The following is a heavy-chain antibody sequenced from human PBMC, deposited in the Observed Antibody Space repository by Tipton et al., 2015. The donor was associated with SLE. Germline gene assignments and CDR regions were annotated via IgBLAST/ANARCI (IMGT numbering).Heavy chain of an antibody. D-gene: IGHD6-13*01. CDR3: VRGYYSSWHDY. CDR1: RFTFSNYA. CDR2: ISGSGGST. V-gene: IGHV3-23*01. J-gene: IGHJ4*02. Sequence: SLRLSCAASRFTFSNYAMSWVRQAPGKGLEWVSVISGSGGSTYYADSVKGRFTISRDNAKNSLYLQMNSLRAEDTAVYYCVRGYYSSWHDYWGQGTLVTVSS.